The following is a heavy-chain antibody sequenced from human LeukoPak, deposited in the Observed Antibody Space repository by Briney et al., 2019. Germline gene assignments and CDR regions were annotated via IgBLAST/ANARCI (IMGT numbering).Heavy chain of an antibody. J-gene: IGHJ3*01. V-gene: IGHV3-21*01. CDR3: ARDLWGRYAFDL. D-gene: IGHD3-16*01. CDR1: GFTFSSYS. CDR2: ITSRSAYI. Sequence: GGSLRLSCAASGFTFSSYSMNWVREAPGKGPEGVSSITSRSAYIYYAASLKGRFSISRDNAKTSLYLQMHSRRAEDTAVYYCARDLWGRYAFDLWGEGTMVTVS.